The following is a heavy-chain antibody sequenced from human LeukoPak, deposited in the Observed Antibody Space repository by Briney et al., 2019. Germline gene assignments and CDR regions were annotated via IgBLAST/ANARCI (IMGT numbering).Heavy chain of an antibody. CDR3: ARHPIELGYFDRAY. D-gene: IGHD3-9*01. V-gene: IGHV4-39*01. CDR1: GGSISSSSYY. CDR2: IYYSGST. J-gene: IGHJ4*02. Sequence: PSETLSLTCTVSGGSISSSSYYWGWIRQPPGKGLEWIGSIYYSGSTYYNPSLKSRVTISVDTSKNQFSLKLSSVTAADTAVYYCARHPIELGYFDRAYWGQGTLVTVSS.